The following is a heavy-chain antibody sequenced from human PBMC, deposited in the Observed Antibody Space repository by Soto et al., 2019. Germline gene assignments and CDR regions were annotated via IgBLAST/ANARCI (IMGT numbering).Heavy chain of an antibody. CDR3: ARGSEYYYYGMDV. CDR2: INPNSGGT. Sequence: SVKVSCKASGYTFTGYYMHWVRQAPGQGLEWMGWINPNSGGTNYAQKFQGWVTMTRDTSISTAYMELSRLRSDDTAVYYCARGSEYYYYGMDVWGQGTTVTVSS. CDR1: GYTFTGYY. V-gene: IGHV1-2*04. J-gene: IGHJ6*02.